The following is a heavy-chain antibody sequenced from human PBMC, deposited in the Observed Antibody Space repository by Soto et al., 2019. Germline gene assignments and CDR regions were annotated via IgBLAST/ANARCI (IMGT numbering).Heavy chain of an antibody. J-gene: IGHJ4*02. CDR3: AKDWGREYCGGDCYQFAY. CDR1: GFTFSSYG. D-gene: IGHD2-21*02. Sequence: QVQLVESGGGVGQPGRSLRLSCAASGFTFSSYGMHWVRQAPGKGLEWVAVISYDGSNKYYADSVKGRFTISRDNSKNTLYLQMNSLRAEYTAVYYCAKDWGREYCGGDCYQFAYWGQGTLVTVSS. V-gene: IGHV3-30*18. CDR2: ISYDGSNK.